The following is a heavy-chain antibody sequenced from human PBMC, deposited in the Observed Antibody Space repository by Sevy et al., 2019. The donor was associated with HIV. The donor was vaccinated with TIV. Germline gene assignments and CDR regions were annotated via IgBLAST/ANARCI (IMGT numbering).Heavy chain of an antibody. CDR1: GFPFSKYS. D-gene: IGHD2-8*01. J-gene: IGHJ4*02. CDR2: FSFGCGQI. V-gene: IGHV3-21*04. CDR3: AREGCTRPHDY. Sequence: GESLKISCAASGFPFSKYSMSWIRQTPGKGLEWVATFSFGCGQINHADSVKGRFTISRDDSRNTFYLQMNSLRSDDTAIYYCAREGCTRPHDYWGQGTVVTVSS.